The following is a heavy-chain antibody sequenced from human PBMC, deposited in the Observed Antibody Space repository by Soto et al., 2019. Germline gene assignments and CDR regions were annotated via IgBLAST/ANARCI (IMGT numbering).Heavy chain of an antibody. CDR2: IYYSGST. J-gene: IGHJ4*02. D-gene: IGHD6-13*01. Sequence: QVQLQESGPGLVKPSQTLSLTCAVSGGSISSGGYYWSWIRQHPGKGLEWIGYIYYSGSTYYNPSLTSRVTISVDTCKNQFSLKLSSVTAADTAVYYCAREGRKGSSWYNFDYWGQGTLVTVSS. V-gene: IGHV4-31*11. CDR3: AREGRKGSSWYNFDY. CDR1: GGSISSGGYY.